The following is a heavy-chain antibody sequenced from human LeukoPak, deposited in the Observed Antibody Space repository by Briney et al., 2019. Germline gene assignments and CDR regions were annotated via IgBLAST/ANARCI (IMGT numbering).Heavy chain of an antibody. CDR1: GGSISSGSYY. J-gene: IGHJ4*02. CDR2: IYTSGST. CDR3: ARGGYYGGGFDY. V-gene: IGHV4-61*02. Sequence: KTSETLSLTCTVSGGSISSGSYYWSWIRQPAGKGLEWIGRIYTSGSTNYNPSLKSRVTISVDTSKNQFSLKLSSMTAADTAVYYCARGGYYGGGFDYWGQGTLVTVSS. D-gene: IGHD4-23*01.